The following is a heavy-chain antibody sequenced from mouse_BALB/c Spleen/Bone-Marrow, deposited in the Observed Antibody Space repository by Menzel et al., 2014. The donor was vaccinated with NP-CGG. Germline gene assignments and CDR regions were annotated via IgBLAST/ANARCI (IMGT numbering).Heavy chain of an antibody. CDR3: ARNYYDSSFYFDY. D-gene: IGHD1-1*01. CDR2: IWGDGRT. V-gene: IGHV2-6-7*01. Sequence: VHLVESGPGLVAPSQSLSITCTVSGFSLTDYGVNWVRQPPGKGLEWLGMIWGDGRTDYNSALKSRLSISKDNFKSQVFLKMNSLQTDDTARYYCARNYYDSSFYFDYWGQGTTLTVSS. CDR1: GFSLTDYG. J-gene: IGHJ2*01.